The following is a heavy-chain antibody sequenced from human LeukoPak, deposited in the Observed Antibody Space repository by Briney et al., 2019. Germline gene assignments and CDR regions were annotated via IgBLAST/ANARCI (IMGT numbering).Heavy chain of an antibody. J-gene: IGHJ4*02. Sequence: GGSLRLSCVASGFTFSSYTMNWVRQAPGKGLEWVSSISSSSGYIYYADSVKGRFTISRDDAKNSVYLQMNSLRAEDTAVYYCARESFSAVVISHFDYWGQGTLVTVSS. D-gene: IGHD3-22*01. V-gene: IGHV3-21*01. CDR3: ARESFSAVVISHFDY. CDR2: ISSSSGYI. CDR1: GFTFSSYT.